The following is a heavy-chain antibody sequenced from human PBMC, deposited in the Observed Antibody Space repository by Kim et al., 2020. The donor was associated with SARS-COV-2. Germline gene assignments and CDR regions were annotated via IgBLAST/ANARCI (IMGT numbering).Heavy chain of an antibody. CDR2: IIPIFGTA. J-gene: IGHJ6*02. D-gene: IGHD6-13*01. Sequence: SVKVSCKASGGTFSSYAISWVRQAPGQGLEWMGGIIPIFGTANYAQKFQGRVTITADESTSTAYMELSSLRSEDTAVYYCARVPAAAYGMDVWGQGTTVTVSS. CDR3: ARVPAAAYGMDV. V-gene: IGHV1-69*13. CDR1: GGTFSSYA.